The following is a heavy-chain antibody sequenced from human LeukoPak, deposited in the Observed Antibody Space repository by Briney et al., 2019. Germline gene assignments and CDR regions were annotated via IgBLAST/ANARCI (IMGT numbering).Heavy chain of an antibody. CDR3: ASDVWRRAFYYAMDV. CDR2: ISWYRGNI. Sequence: SGGSLRLSCVASGFTFDDHAMHWVRQAPGKGLEWVSSISWYRGNICYPDSVKGRFSISRDNAKNTLYLEMNSLRTDDTALYFCASDVWRRAFYYAMDVWGLGTTVAVSS. V-gene: IGHV3-9*01. CDR1: GFTFDDHA. J-gene: IGHJ6*02. D-gene: IGHD2-21*01.